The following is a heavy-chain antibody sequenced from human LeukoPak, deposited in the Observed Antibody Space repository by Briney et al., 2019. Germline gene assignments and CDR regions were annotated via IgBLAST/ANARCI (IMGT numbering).Heavy chain of an antibody. Sequence: PGGSLRLSCAASGFSFSSYWMSWVRQAPGKGLEWVANIKEDGSEKYYVDSVKGRFTISRDNAKNSLYLQMNSLRAEDTAVYYCAELGITMIGGVWGKGTTVTISS. CDR3: AELGITMIGGV. CDR2: IKEDGSEK. D-gene: IGHD3-10*02. CDR1: GFSFSSYW. V-gene: IGHV3-7*01. J-gene: IGHJ6*04.